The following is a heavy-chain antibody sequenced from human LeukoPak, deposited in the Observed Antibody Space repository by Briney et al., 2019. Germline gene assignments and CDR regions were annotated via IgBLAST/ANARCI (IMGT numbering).Heavy chain of an antibody. V-gene: IGHV4-34*01. J-gene: IGHJ6*02. D-gene: IGHD2-2*01. CDR1: GGSFSGYY. Sequence: PSETLSLTCAVYGGSFSGYYWSWIRQPPGKGLEWIGSIYYSGSTYYNPSLKSRVTISVDTSKNQFSLKLSSVTAADTAVYYCANLGHIVVVPAAMKYYYYGMDVWGQGTTVTVSS. CDR3: ANLGHIVVVPAAMKYYYYGMDV. CDR2: IYYSGST.